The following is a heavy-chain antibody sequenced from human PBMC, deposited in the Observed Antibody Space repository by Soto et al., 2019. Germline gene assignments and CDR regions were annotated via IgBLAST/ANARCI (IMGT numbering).Heavy chain of an antibody. CDR2: RYDRSTWYN. V-gene: IGHV6-1*01. CDR1: GDSVSTDSVA. Sequence: SQTLSLTCAISGDSVSTDSVAWNWIRHSPWRGLEWLGRRYDRSTWYNDYAVSVKSRITLNSDTSKHQFSLHLNSVTPADTAVYYCARDQTYSNRSKCLGPWGQGTLVTVSS. D-gene: IGHD6-13*01. CDR3: ARDQTYSNRSKCLGP. J-gene: IGHJ5*02.